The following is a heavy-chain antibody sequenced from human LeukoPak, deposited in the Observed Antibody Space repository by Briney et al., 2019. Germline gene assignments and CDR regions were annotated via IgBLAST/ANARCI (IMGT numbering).Heavy chain of an antibody. D-gene: IGHD3-10*01. V-gene: IGHV3-33*01. CDR2: IWYDGSNK. Sequence: PGGSLRLSCAASGFTFSSYGMHWVRQAPGEGLEWVAVIWYDGSNKYYADSVKGRFTISRDNSKNTLYLQMNSLRAEDTAVYYCARAMVRGVPGGGFDPWGQGTLVTVSS. J-gene: IGHJ5*02. CDR3: ARAMVRGVPGGGFDP. CDR1: GFTFSSYG.